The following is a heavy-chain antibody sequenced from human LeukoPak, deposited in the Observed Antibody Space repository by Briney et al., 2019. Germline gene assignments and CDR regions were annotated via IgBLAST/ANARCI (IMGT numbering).Heavy chain of an antibody. D-gene: IGHD3-10*01. CDR1: GFSFSSYG. Sequence: PGGSLRLSCEASGFSFSSYGLHWVRQAPGKGLEWVAFIRYDGTNKYYADSVKGRFTISRDKSKNTLSLQMNNLRAEDTAVYYCAKDTLWFGREYYFDYWGQGTLVTVSS. CDR2: IRYDGTNK. V-gene: IGHV3-30*02. J-gene: IGHJ4*02. CDR3: AKDTLWFGREYYFDY.